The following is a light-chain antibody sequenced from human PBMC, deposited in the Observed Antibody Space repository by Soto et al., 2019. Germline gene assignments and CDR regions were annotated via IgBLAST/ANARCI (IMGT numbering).Light chain of an antibody. CDR1: SSNIGAGYD. J-gene: IGLJ2*01. CDR3: QSYDSSLSGSVV. V-gene: IGLV1-40*01. Sequence: QSVLTQPPSVSGAPGQRVTISCTGSSSNIGAGYDVHWYQQLPGTAPKLLIYGNTHRPSGVPDRFSGSKSGTSASLAITGLQAEDAADYYCQSYDSSLSGSVVFGGGTKVTVL. CDR2: GNT.